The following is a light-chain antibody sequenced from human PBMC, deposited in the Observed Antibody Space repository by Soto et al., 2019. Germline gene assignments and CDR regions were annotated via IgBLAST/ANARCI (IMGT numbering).Light chain of an antibody. V-gene: IGKV1-5*01. CDR2: DAS. CDR3: QQYSNYWT. Sequence: DIQMTQSPSTLSAYVGDRVTITCRASRSVAGWLAWYQQKPGKAPKLLIYDASNLESGVPSRFSGTGYETEFTLTISSLQPDDFATYYCQQYSNYWTFGPVTKVDI. CDR1: RSVAGW. J-gene: IGKJ1*01.